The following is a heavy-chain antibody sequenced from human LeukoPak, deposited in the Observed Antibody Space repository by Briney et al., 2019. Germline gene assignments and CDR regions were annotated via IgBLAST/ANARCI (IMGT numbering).Heavy chain of an antibody. V-gene: IGHV4-4*07. D-gene: IGHD5-12*01. J-gene: IGHJ5*02. Sequence: SETLSLTCTVSGGSISNYYWSWIRQPAGKGLEWIGRIYSSGATIYNPSLKSRVPMSVHTSKNQFSLKLRSVTAADTAVYFCASGSSGYDPWGQGTLVTVSS. CDR3: ASGSSGYDP. CDR1: GGSISNYY. CDR2: IYSSGAT.